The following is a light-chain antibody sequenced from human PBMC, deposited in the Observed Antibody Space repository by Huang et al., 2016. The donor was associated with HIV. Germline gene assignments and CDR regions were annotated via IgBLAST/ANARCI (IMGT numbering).Light chain of an antibody. CDR3: QQFNNYPRT. J-gene: IGKJ1*01. CDR2: DAS. V-gene: IGKV1D-13*01. Sequence: AIQLTQSPSSLSASVGDRVTTTCRASQGISSALAWYQQKPGKAPNLLIYDASSLESGVPSRFSGSGSGTDFTLTISSRQPEDFATYYCQQFNNYPRTFGQGTKVEIK. CDR1: QGISSA.